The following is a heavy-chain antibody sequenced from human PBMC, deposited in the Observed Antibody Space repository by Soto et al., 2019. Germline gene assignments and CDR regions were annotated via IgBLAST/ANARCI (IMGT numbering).Heavy chain of an antibody. D-gene: IGHD2-21*02. V-gene: IGHV3-15*01. J-gene: IGHJ4*02. CDR1: GFTFSNAW. CDR3: TTGVEAVVTAIGVDY. CDR2: IKSKTDGGTT. Sequence: AGGSLRLSCAASGFTFSNAWMSWVRQAPGKGLEWVGRIKSKTDGGTTDYAAPVKGRFTISRDDSKNTLYLQMNSLKTEDTAVYYCTTGVEAVVTAIGVDYWGQGTLVTVSS.